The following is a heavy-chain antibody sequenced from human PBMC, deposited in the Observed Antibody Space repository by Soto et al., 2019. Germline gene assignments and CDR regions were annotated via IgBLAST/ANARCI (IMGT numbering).Heavy chain of an antibody. CDR3: ARDDPLGDYYYFDY. V-gene: IGHV1-69*08. J-gene: IGHJ4*02. CDR2: IIPILGIA. D-gene: IGHD4-17*01. CDR1: GGTFSSYT. Sequence: QVQLVQSGAEVKKPGSSVKVSCKASGGTFSSYTISWVRQAPGQGLEWMGRIIPILGIANYAQKFQGRVTITADKSTSTAYTELSSLRSEDTAVYYCARDDPLGDYYYFDYWGQGTLVTVSS.